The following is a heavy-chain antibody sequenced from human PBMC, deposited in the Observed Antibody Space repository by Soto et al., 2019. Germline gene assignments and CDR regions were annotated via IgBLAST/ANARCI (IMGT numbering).Heavy chain of an antibody. CDR2: ISSSGAST. CDR3: AKNQHAMAHDY. Sequence: QPGGSLRLSCAASGFTFSNYAMSWVRQAPGKELEWVSTISSSGASTDYADSVKGRFTISRDNSQNTLNLQMNSLRAEDTAIYYCAKNQHAMAHDYWGPGTLVTVSS. J-gene: IGHJ4*02. D-gene: IGHD2-8*01. V-gene: IGHV3-23*01. CDR1: GFTFSNYA.